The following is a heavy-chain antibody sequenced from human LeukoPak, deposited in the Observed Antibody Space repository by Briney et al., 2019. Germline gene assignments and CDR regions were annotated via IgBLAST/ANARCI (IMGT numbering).Heavy chain of an antibody. CDR3: ARVKSYYDSSGAFDY. CDR1: GYSFTGYY. D-gene: IGHD3-22*01. V-gene: IGHV1-2*02. CDR2: INPNSGGT. J-gene: IGHJ4*02. Sequence: ASVKVSCQASGYSFTGYYIHLVRQAPGQGLEWMGWINPNSGGTNYAQKFQGRVTMTRDTVISTAYMDMRMLRADETCVYYCARVKSYYDSSGAFDYWGQGTLVTVSS.